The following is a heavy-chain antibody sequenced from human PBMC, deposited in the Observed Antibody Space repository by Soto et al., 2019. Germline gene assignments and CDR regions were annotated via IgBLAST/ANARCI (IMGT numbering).Heavy chain of an antibody. CDR3: TTQSYYYDSSGQLLGGYYFDY. D-gene: IGHD3-22*01. Sequence: GGSLRLSCAASGFTFSNAWMSWVRQAPGKGLEWVGRIKSKTDGGTTDYAAPVKGRFTISRDDSKNTLYLQMNSLKTEDTAVYYCTTQSYYYDSSGQLLGGYYFDYWGQGTLVTVSS. V-gene: IGHV3-15*01. J-gene: IGHJ4*02. CDR1: GFTFSNAW. CDR2: IKSKTDGGTT.